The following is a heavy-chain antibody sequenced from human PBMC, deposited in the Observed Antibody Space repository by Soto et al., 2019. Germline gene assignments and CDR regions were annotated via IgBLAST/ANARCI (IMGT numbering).Heavy chain of an antibody. J-gene: IGHJ4*02. V-gene: IGHV3-23*01. CDR2: ISGSGGST. CDR1: GFTFSSYA. CDR3: AKDVPRHPLDEWWAESEHSSSCPNFDY. Sequence: GGSLRLSCAASGFTFSSYAMSWVRQAPGKGLEWVSAISGSGGSTYYADSVKGRFTISRDNSKNTLYLQMNSLRAEDTAVYYCAKDVPRHPLDEWWAESEHSSSCPNFDYWGQGTLVTVSS. D-gene: IGHD6-13*01.